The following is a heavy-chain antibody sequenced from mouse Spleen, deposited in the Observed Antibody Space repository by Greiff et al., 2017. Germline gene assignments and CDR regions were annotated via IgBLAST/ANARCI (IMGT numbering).Heavy chain of an antibody. V-gene: IGHV1S81*02. CDR3: AREGTRYFDV. J-gene: IGHJ1*01. D-gene: IGHD3-1*01. CDR1: GYTFTSYW. CDR2: INPSNGRT. Sequence: QVQLQQPGAELVKPGASVKLSCKASGYTFTSYWMHWVKQRPGQGLEWIGEINPSNGRTNYNEKFKGKATLTSDKSSSTAYMELSRLTSEDSAVYYCAREGTRYFDVWGAGTTVTVSS.